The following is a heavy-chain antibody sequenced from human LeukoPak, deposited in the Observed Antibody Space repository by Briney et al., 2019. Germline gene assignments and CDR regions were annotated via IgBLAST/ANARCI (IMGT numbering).Heavy chain of an antibody. Sequence: GGSLRLSCAASGFTFSSYAMHWVRQAPGKGLEWVAVISYDGSNKYYADSVKGRFTISRDNSKNTLYLQMNSLRVEDTAVYYCARDPYGDSVFDYWGQGTLVTVSS. CDR2: ISYDGSNK. D-gene: IGHD4-17*01. CDR3: ARDPYGDSVFDY. CDR1: GFTFSSYA. V-gene: IGHV3-30-3*01. J-gene: IGHJ4*02.